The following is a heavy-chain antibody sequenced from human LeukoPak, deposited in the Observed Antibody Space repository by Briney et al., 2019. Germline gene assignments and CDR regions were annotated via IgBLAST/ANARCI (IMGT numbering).Heavy chain of an antibody. CDR1: GFTFSSYG. D-gene: IGHD6-13*01. CDR2: ISGSGGST. CDR3: ATGPWQLGPIEDY. V-gene: IGHV3-23*01. J-gene: IGHJ4*02. Sequence: GGTLRLSCAASGFTFSSYGMSWVRQAPGKGLEWVSAISGSGGSTYYADSVKGRFTTSRDNAKNSPYLQMNSLGAEDTAVYYCATGPWQLGPIEDYWGQGTLVTVSS.